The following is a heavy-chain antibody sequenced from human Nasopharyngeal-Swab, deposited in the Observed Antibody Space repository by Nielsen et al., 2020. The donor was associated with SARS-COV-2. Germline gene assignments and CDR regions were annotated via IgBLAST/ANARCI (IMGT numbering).Heavy chain of an antibody. CDR1: GGSVTDTDYF. Sequence: SETLSLTCTVSGGSVTDTDYFWGWIRQPPVTGLEWIGNIDYSGRTSYNPSLKSRVSISVDTSKNQFSLKLHSVTAADTAVYYCASYLGVDGQKRFDYWGQGTLVTVSS. D-gene: IGHD5-24*01. CDR2: IDYSGRT. V-gene: IGHV4-39*01. J-gene: IGHJ4*02. CDR3: ASYLGVDGQKRFDY.